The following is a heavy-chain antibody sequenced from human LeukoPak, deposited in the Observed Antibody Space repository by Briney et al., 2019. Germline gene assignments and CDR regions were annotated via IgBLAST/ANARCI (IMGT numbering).Heavy chain of an antibody. Sequence: GESLKISCKGSGYSFTSYWIGWVRQMPGKGLEWMGIIYPGDSDTRYSPSFQGQVTISADKSISTAYLQWSSLKASDTATYYCARLLSGYGSGSYYYDYWGQGTLVTVSS. V-gene: IGHV5-51*01. J-gene: IGHJ4*02. D-gene: IGHD3-10*01. CDR3: ARLLSGYGSGSYYYDY. CDR1: GYSFTSYW. CDR2: IYPGDSDT.